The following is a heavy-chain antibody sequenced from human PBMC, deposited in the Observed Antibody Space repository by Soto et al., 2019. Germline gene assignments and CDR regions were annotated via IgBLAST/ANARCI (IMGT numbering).Heavy chain of an antibody. V-gene: IGHV3-7*01. CDR3: ARSEKYQVFAFDI. D-gene: IGHD2-8*01. CDR2: IKQDGSEK. CDR1: GFTFSSYW. J-gene: IGHJ3*02. Sequence: PGGSLRLSCAASGFTFSSYWMSWVRQAPGKGLEWVANIKQDGSEKYYVDSVKGRFTISRDNSKNTLYLQMNSLRHEDTAVYYCARSEKYQVFAFDIRGQGKMVTVSS.